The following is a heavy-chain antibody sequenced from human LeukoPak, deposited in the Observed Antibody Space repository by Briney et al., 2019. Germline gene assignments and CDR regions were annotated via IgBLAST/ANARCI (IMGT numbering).Heavy chain of an antibody. CDR1: GFIFSNYA. D-gene: IGHD3-16*01. CDR2: IKGNGFDT. CDR3: AKDTGPLMITFGGVVISYFDY. J-gene: IGHJ4*02. Sequence: GGSLRLSCAGSGFIFSNYAMSWVRQAPGKGLEWVSGIKGNGFDTYYADSVKGRFTVSRDNSKNTLSLQTNSLSAEDTAVYYCAKDTGPLMITFGGVVISYFDYWGQGALVTVSS. V-gene: IGHV3-23*01.